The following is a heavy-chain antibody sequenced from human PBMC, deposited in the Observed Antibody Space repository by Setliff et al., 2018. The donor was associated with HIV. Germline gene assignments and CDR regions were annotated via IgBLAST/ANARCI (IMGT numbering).Heavy chain of an antibody. D-gene: IGHD2-15*01. Sequence: NPSETLSLTCAVYGGSLSGSYLSWIRQTPGKGLEWIGETNPSGSTSYNPSLKSRVTISVDTSRIHFYVNLTSLTAADTAVYYCAKVGSWGGRGYFDSWGQGISVTVSS. CDR2: TNPSGST. CDR3: AKVGSWGGRGYFDS. CDR1: GGSLSGSY. V-gene: IGHV4-34*01. J-gene: IGHJ4*02.